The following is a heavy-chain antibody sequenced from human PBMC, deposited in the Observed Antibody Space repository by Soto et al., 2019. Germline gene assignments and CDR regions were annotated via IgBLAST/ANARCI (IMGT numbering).Heavy chain of an antibody. D-gene: IGHD6-6*01. Sequence: QVQLVQSGAEVKKPGSSVKVSCKASGGTFSSYAISWVRQAPGHGLEWMGGIIPIFGTANYAQKFQGRVTITADEATSPGYMELSSLRSEDTAVYYCASSRVYSSSHTYFDYWGQGTLVTVSS. CDR3: ASSRVYSSSHTYFDY. CDR1: GGTFSSYA. J-gene: IGHJ4*02. V-gene: IGHV1-69*01. CDR2: IIPIFGTA.